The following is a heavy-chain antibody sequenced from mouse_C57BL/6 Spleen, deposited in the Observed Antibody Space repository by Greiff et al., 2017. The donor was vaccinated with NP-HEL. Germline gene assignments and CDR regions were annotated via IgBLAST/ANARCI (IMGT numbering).Heavy chain of an antibody. Sequence: QVQLQQPGTELVKPGASVKLSCKASGYTFTSYWMHWVKQRPGQGLEWIGNINPSNGGTNYNEKFKSNATLTVDKSYSTAYMQLSSLTSEVSAVYYCARLRLLHYYFDYWGQGTTLTVSS. J-gene: IGHJ2*01. CDR1: GYTFTSYW. CDR2: INPSNGGT. V-gene: IGHV1-53*01. D-gene: IGHD2-3*01. CDR3: ARLRLLHYYFDY.